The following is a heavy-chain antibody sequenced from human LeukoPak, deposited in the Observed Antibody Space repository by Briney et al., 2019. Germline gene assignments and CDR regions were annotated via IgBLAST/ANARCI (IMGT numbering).Heavy chain of an antibody. V-gene: IGHV3-66*02. CDR3: ASYYGSGSYYWYYYMDV. D-gene: IGHD3-10*01. CDR1: GFTVSSNY. Sequence: GGSLRLSCGASGFTVSSNYMSWVRQAPGKGLEWVSVIYSGGSTYYADSVKGRFTISRDNSKNTLYLQMNSLRAEDTAVYYCASYYGSGSYYWYYYMDVWGKGTTVTVSS. J-gene: IGHJ6*03. CDR2: IYSGGST.